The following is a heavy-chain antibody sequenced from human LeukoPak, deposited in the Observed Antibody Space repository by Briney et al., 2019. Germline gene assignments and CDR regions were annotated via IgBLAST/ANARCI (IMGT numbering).Heavy chain of an antibody. D-gene: IGHD3-3*01. CDR2: IYYSGST. J-gene: IGHJ5*02. V-gene: IGHV4-59*01. CDR3: ARGLTYYDFWSGYPPDSWFDH. CDR1: GGSISSYY. Sequence: SETLSLTCTVSGGSISSYYWSWIRQPPGKGLEWIGYIYYSGSTNYNPSLKSRVTISVDTSKNQFSLKLSSVTAADTAVYYCARGLTYYDFWSGYPPDSWFDHWGQGTLVTVSS.